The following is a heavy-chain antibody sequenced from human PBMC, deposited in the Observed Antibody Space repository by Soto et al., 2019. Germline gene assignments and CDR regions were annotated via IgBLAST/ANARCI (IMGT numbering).Heavy chain of an antibody. D-gene: IGHD6-19*01. CDR2: IWYDESNE. CDR1: GFTFSSYG. CDR3: ARDRGSGWQGCDY. Sequence: GGSLRLSCAASGFTFSSYGMHWVRQAPGKGLEWVAVIWYDESNEYYVDSVKGRFIISRDNSENTLFLQMNSLRAEDTAVYYCARDRGSGWQGCDYWGQGIPVTVSS. V-gene: IGHV3-33*01. J-gene: IGHJ4*02.